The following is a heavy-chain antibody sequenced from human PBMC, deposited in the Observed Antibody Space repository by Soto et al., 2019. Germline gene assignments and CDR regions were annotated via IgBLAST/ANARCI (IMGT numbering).Heavy chain of an antibody. V-gene: IGHV3-15*01. J-gene: IGHJ5*02. Sequence: PGGSLRLSCAASGFTFSDAWMSWVRQAPGKGLDWVGRIKSKSDGGTTEYAAPVRGRFTISRDDSKNTLYPRMNSLKTEDTAVYYCTTDLWRIAVVVGSTGYFNPWGQGTPVTVSS. D-gene: IGHD2-15*01. CDR2: IKSKSDGGTT. CDR3: TTDLWRIAVVVGSTGYFNP. CDR1: GFTFSDAW.